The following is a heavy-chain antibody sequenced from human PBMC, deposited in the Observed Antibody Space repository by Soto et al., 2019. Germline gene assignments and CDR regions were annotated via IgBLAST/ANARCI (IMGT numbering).Heavy chain of an antibody. Sequence: SETLSLTCTVSGGSISSGDYYWSWIRQPPGKGLEWIGYIYYSGSTYYNPSLKSRVTISVDTSKNQFSLKLSSVTAADTAVYYCACSNGRSFFDYWGQGTLVIVSS. D-gene: IGHD1-26*01. J-gene: IGHJ4*02. CDR1: GGSISSGDYY. V-gene: IGHV4-30-4*01. CDR3: ACSNGRSFFDY. CDR2: IYYSGST.